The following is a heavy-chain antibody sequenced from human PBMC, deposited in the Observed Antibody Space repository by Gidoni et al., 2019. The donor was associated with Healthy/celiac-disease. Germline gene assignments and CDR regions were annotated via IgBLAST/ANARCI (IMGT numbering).Heavy chain of an antibody. V-gene: IGHV5-51*01. CDR1: GYSFTSYW. J-gene: IGHJ6*02. Sequence: EVQLVQSGAEVKKPGESLKISCKGSGYSFTSYWIGWVRQMPGKGLEWMGVIYPGDSDTRYSPSFQGQVTISADKSISTAYLQWSSLKASDTAMYYCARRAVTILYFDYGMDVWGQGTTVTVSS. D-gene: IGHD2-8*01. CDR3: ARRAVTILYFDYGMDV. CDR2: IYPGDSDT.